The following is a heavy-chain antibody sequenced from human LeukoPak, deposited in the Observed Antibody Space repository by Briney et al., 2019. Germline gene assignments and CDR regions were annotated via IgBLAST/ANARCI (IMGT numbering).Heavy chain of an antibody. J-gene: IGHJ5*02. CDR1: GGSMTGYY. CDR3: TNLSLCGLAPYDTPPWFDP. V-gene: IGHV4-59*08. Sequence: SETLSLTCTVSGGSMTGYYWAWIRQPPGKRLEWIGYVHSSGGTKYSPSLKSRVTVSIDMSKNQFSLNLRSVTAADSAAYYCTNLSLCGLAPYDTPPWFDPGGPGTL. D-gene: IGHD3-22*01. CDR2: VHSSGGT.